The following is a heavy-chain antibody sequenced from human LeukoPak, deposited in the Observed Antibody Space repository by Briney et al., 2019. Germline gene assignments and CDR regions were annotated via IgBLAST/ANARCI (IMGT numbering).Heavy chain of an antibody. CDR1: GGTFISYA. CDR3: ARGRERIVGATHAFDY. CDR2: IIPIFGTA. D-gene: IGHD1-26*01. V-gene: IGHV1-69*13. J-gene: IGHJ4*02. Sequence: GASVKVSCKASGGTFISYAISWVRQAPGQGLEWMGGIIPIFGTANYAQKFQGRVTITADESTSTAYMELSSLRSEDTAVYYCARGRERIVGATHAFDYWGQGTLVTVSS.